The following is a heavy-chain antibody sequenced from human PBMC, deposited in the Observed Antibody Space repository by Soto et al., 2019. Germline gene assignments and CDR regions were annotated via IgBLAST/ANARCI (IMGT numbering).Heavy chain of an antibody. Sequence: SETLSLTCTVSGGSISSGGYYWSWIRQHPGKGLEWIGYIYYSGSTYYNPSLKSRVTISVDTSKNQFSLKLSSVTAADTAVYYCAVSHCSGGSCKDHHNYYYYYMDVWGKGTTVTVSS. J-gene: IGHJ6*03. V-gene: IGHV4-31*03. CDR1: GGSISSGGYY. D-gene: IGHD2-15*01. CDR3: AVSHCSGGSCKDHHNYYYYYMDV. CDR2: IYYSGST.